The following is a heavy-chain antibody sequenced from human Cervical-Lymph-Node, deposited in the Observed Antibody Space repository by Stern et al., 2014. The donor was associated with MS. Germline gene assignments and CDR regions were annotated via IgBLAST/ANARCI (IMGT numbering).Heavy chain of an antibody. CDR1: GGSISSERDY. CDR2: MYHSGST. CDR3: ARARRSGLSDAFDV. J-gene: IGHJ3*01. V-gene: IGHV4-31*03. D-gene: IGHD2-8*02. Sequence: QVQLQESGPGLVKPSQTLSLTCSVSGGSISSERDYWTWIRQHPGKGLEWIGYMYHSGSTYYNLSLKSRVTISVDTSKNQFSLKLTSVTAADTAVYYCARARRSGLSDAFDVWGQGTMVSVSS.